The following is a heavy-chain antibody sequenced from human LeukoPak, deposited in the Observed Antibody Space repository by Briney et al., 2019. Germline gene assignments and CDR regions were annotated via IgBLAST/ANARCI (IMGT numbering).Heavy chain of an antibody. Sequence: GGSLRLSCAGSGFTFSNSWMGWVRQAPGKGLEWVANVQHIGGETYTIARDNAKNSVYLQMYSLGADDTAVYYCATYSILNAREFRYWGQGTLVTVTS. CDR2: VQHIGGET. J-gene: IGHJ1*01. CDR3: ATYSILNAREFRY. V-gene: IGHV3-7*01. CDR1: GFTFSNSW. D-gene: IGHD4-11*01.